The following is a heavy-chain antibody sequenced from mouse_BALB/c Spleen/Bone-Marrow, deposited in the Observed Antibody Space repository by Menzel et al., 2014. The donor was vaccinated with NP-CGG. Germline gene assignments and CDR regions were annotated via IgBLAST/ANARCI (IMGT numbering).Heavy chain of an antibody. CDR3: AREGKLGRDYFDY. D-gene: IGHD4-1*01. CDR1: GYTFTSSW. J-gene: IGHJ2*01. V-gene: IGHV1-7*01. CDR2: INPSTAYA. Sequence: AQLQQLGAELAKPGASVKMFCKASGYTFTSSWMHWIQQRPGQGLEWIGYINPSTAYAEYNQKFKDKATLTADKSSSTAYMQLSSLTSEDSAVYYCAREGKLGRDYFDYWGQGTTLTVSP.